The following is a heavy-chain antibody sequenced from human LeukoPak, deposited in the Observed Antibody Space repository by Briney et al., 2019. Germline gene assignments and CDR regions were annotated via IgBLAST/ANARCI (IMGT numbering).Heavy chain of an antibody. J-gene: IGHJ5*02. Sequence: ASVKVSCKASGYTFTGYYMHWVRQAPGQGLEWMGWINPNSGGTNYAQKFQGRVTMTRDTSISTAYMELSRLRSDDTAMYYCARLPRVVGATRWFDPWGQGTLVTVSS. D-gene: IGHD1-26*01. V-gene: IGHV1-2*02. CDR3: ARLPRVVGATRWFDP. CDR1: GYTFTGYY. CDR2: INPNSGGT.